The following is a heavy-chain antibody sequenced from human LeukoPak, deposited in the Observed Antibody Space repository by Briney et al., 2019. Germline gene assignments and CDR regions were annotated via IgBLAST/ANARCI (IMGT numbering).Heavy chain of an antibody. CDR3: AKDQDIAAADYYFDY. V-gene: IGHV3-30*18. CDR2: ISYDGNNR. D-gene: IGHD6-13*01. J-gene: IGHJ4*02. CDR1: GFTFSSYG. Sequence: GGSLRLSCAASGFTFSSYGMHWVRQAPGKGLEWVAVISYDGNNRNSADSVKGRFTISRDNSKNTLYLQMNSLRAEDTAVYYCAKDQDIAAADYYFDYWGQGTLVTVSS.